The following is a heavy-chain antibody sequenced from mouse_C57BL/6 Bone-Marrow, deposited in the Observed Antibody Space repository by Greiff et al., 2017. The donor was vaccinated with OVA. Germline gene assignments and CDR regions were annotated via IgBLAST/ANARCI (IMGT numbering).Heavy chain of an antibody. CDR1: GYTFTDYY. CDR2: INPNNGGT. Sequence: EVQLQQSGPELVKPGASVKISCKASGYTFTDYYMNWVKQSHGKSLEWIGDINPNNGGTSYNQKFKGKATLTVDKSSSTAYMELRSLTSEDSAVYYCARSHYADFDYWGQGTTLTVSS. J-gene: IGHJ2*01. CDR3: ARSHYADFDY. D-gene: IGHD1-1*01. V-gene: IGHV1-26*01.